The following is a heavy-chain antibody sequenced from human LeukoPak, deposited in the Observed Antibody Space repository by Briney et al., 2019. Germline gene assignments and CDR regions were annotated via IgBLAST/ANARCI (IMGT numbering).Heavy chain of an antibody. CDR3: ARSMRSIAARRGYFDY. J-gene: IGHJ4*02. D-gene: IGHD6-6*01. V-gene: IGHV3-21*01. Sequence: GGSLRLSCAASGFTFSSYSMNWVRQAPGKGLEWVSSISGQSKYIYYADSVRGRFAISRDNAKNSLYLQMNSLRAEDTAVYYCARSMRSIAARRGYFDYWGQGTLVTVSS. CDR2: ISGQSKYI. CDR1: GFTFSSYS.